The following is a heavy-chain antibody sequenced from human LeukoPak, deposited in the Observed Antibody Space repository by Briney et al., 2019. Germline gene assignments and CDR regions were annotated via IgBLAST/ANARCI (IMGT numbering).Heavy chain of an antibody. Sequence: GGSLRLYCAASGFTFSSYAMHWVRQAPGKGLEWVAVISYDGSNKYYADSVKGRFTISRDNSKNTLYLQMNSLRAEDTAVYYCARDPSSSGYYAFVDYWGQGTLVTVPS. CDR3: ARDPSSSGYYAFVDY. J-gene: IGHJ4*02. CDR1: GFTFSSYA. CDR2: ISYDGSNK. D-gene: IGHD3-22*01. V-gene: IGHV3-30*04.